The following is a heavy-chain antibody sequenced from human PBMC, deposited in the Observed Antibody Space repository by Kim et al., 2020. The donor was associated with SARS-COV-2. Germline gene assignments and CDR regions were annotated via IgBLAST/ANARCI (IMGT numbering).Heavy chain of an antibody. D-gene: IGHD2-2*01. CDR3: ARGPAATSSFDY. Sequence: AKKFQGRVTMTRETSISTAYMELSRLGSDDTAVYYCARGPAATSSFDYWGQGTLVTVSS. J-gene: IGHJ4*02. V-gene: IGHV1-2*02.